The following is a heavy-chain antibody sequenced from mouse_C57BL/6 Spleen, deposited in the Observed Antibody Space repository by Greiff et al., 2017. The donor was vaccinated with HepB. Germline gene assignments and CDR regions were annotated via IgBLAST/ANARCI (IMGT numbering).Heavy chain of an antibody. CDR1: GYAFSSSW. Sequence: QVHVKQSGPELVKPGASVKISCKASGYAFSSSWMNWVKQRPGKGLEWIGRIYPGDGDTNYNGKFKGKATLTADKSSSTAYMQLSSLTSEDSAVYFCARRTTGRYFDVWGTGTTVTVSS. D-gene: IGHD1-1*01. CDR2: IYPGDGDT. CDR3: ARRTTGRYFDV. J-gene: IGHJ1*03. V-gene: IGHV1-82*01.